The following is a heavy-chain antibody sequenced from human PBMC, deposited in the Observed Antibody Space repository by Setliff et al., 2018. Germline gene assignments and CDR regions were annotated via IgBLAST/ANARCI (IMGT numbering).Heavy chain of an antibody. CDR1: GGSVSSSSYY. CDR2: IYYSGTT. J-gene: IGHJ5*01. V-gene: IGHV4-39*01. Sequence: SETLSLTCTVSGGSVSSSSYYWGWIRQPPGKGLERIGTIYYSGTTYYSPSLKSRVTISVDTSKNQFSLKLTSVTAADTAIYYCASRRTGPGGWFDYWGQGTLVTVSS. CDR3: ASRRTGPGGWFDY. D-gene: IGHD1-26*01.